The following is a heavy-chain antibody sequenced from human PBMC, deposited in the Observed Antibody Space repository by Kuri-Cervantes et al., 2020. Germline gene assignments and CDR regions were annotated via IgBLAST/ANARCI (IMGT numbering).Heavy chain of an antibody. CDR2: INPNSGGT. Sequence: ASVNVSCKASGYTFTGYYMHWVRQAPGQGLEWMGWINPNSGGTNYAQKFQGRVTMTRDTSISTAYMELSRLRSDDTAVYYCARSTSGWNYFDYWGQGTLVTVSS. V-gene: IGHV1-2*02. J-gene: IGHJ4*02. CDR1: GYTFTGYY. D-gene: IGHD6-19*01. CDR3: ARSTSGWNYFDY.